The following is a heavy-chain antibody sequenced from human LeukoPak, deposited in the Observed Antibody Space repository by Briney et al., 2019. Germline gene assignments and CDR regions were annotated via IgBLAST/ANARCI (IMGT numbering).Heavy chain of an antibody. D-gene: IGHD2-2*01. V-gene: IGHV1-69*02. CDR2: IIPILGIA. CDR3: ARDYCSSTSCYDYYYYGMDV. J-gene: IGHJ6*02. CDR1: GGTFSSYT. Sequence: SVKVSCKASGGTFSSYTISWVRQAPGQGLEWMGRIIPILGIANYAQKFQGRVTITADKSTSTAYMELSSLRSEDTAVYYCARDYCSSTSCYDYYYYGMDVWGQGTTVTVSS.